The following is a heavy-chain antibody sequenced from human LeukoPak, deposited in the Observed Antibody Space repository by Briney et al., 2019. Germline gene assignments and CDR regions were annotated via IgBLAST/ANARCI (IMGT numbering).Heavy chain of an antibody. CDR1: GYTFTDYF. Sequence: ASVTVSFKASGYTFTDYFMHWVRQAPGQGLEWMGWINPNSGERKYAQKFQGRVTLSRDTSISTAHMELSRQRSEDTAVYYCATAGTSFDSWGQGTPVTVSS. CDR2: INPNSGER. D-gene: IGHD6-13*01. J-gene: IGHJ4*02. CDR3: ATAGTSFDS. V-gene: IGHV1-2*02.